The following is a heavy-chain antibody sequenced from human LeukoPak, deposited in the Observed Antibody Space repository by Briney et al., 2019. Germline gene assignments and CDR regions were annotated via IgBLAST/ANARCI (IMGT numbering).Heavy chain of an antibody. Sequence: GGSLRLSCAASGFTFSRYDMNWVRQAPGKGLGWVAVISYDGSNKYYAEIVKGRFTISRDNSKNTLYLQMNSLRAEDTAVYYCAREMGLTGDRGFDYWGQGTLVTVSS. CDR2: ISYDGSNK. CDR3: AREMGLTGDRGFDY. D-gene: IGHD7-27*01. CDR1: GFTFSRYD. V-gene: IGHV3-30-3*01. J-gene: IGHJ4*02.